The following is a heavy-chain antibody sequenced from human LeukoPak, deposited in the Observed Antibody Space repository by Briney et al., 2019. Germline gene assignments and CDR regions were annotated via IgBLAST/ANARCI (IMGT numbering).Heavy chain of an antibody. CDR1: GSTIDSGYY. V-gene: IGHV4-38-2*02. CDR2: LYHSGST. J-gene: IGHJ4*02. D-gene: IGHD6-13*01. Sequence: SETLSLTCTVSGSTIDSGYYWGWIRQPPGKGLEWIGSLYHSGSTYYNPSLKSRVTISVDTSKNQFSLKLSSVTAADTAVYYCARVGAAGWVRYFDYWGQGTLVTVSS. CDR3: ARVGAAGWVRYFDY.